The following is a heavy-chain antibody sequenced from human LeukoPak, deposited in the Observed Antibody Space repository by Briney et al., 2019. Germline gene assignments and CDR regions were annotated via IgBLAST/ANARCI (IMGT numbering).Heavy chain of an antibody. D-gene: IGHD2-21*02. V-gene: IGHV3-23*01. Sequence: HPGGSLRLSCAAAGFTFSNYAMSWARQARGKGLEWVSGISGTSGTINYAAPVKGRFTISRDNSKNTLYLQMNSLRVDDMAVYYCAKRLGDPRAFDYWGQGTLVTVSS. CDR3: AKRLGDPRAFDY. J-gene: IGHJ4*02. CDR2: ISGTSGTI. CDR1: GFTFSNYA.